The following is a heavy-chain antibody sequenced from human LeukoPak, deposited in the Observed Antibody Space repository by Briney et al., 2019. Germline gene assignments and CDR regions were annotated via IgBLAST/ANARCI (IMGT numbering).Heavy chain of an antibody. V-gene: IGHV1-69*05. CDR2: IIPIFGTA. CDR1: GGTFSSYA. Sequence: ASVKVSCKASGGTFSSYAISWVRRAPGQGLEWMGRIIPIFGTANYAQKFQGRVTITTDESTSTAYMELSSLRSEDTAVYYCARGGRGGGYDFWSWGQGTLVTVSS. J-gene: IGHJ4*02. D-gene: IGHD3-3*01. CDR3: ARGGRGGGYDFWS.